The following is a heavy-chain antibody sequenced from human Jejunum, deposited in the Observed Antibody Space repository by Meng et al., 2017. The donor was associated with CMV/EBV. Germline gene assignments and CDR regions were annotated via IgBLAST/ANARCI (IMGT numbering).Heavy chain of an antibody. CDR3: AREGTTLVTYDY. Sequence: EGQLVESGGGLVQPGGSLRLSCAASGFTVSNSYMSWVRQAPGKGLEWVSVIYGGGSTYYADSVKGRFTISRDSSKNTLYLQMNSLRAEDTAVYYRAREGTTLVTYDYWGQGTLVTVSS. CDR1: GFTVSNSY. CDR2: IYGGGST. V-gene: IGHV3-66*01. J-gene: IGHJ4*02. D-gene: IGHD5-18*01.